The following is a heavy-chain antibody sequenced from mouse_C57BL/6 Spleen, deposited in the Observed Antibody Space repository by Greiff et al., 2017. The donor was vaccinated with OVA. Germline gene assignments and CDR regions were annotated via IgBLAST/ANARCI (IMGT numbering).Heavy chain of an antibody. V-gene: IGHV1-53*01. CDR3: ARGPYDYDEAWYFDV. CDR2: INPSNGGT. CDR1: GYTFTSYW. Sequence: QVQLQQPGTELVKPGASVKLSCKASGYTFTSYWMHWVKQRPGQGLEWIGNINPSNGGTNYNEKFKSKATLTVDKSSSTAYMQLSSLTSEDSAVYYCARGPYDYDEAWYFDVWGTGTTVTVSS. J-gene: IGHJ1*03. D-gene: IGHD2-4*01.